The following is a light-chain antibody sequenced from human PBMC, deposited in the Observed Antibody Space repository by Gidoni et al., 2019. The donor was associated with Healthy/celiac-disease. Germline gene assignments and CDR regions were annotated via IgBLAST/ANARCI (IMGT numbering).Light chain of an antibody. V-gene: IGKV3-20*01. CDR3: QQYGSSPYT. J-gene: IGKJ2*01. Sequence: ENVLTQSPGTLSLSPGERATRSCRASQSVSSSYLAWYQQKPGQAPRLLIYGASSRATGIPDRFSGSGSGTDFTLTISRLEPEDFAVYYCQQYGSSPYTFGQGTKLEIK. CDR1: QSVSSSY. CDR2: GAS.